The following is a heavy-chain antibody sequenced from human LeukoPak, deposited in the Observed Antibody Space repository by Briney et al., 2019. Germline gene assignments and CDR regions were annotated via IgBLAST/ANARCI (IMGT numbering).Heavy chain of an antibody. D-gene: IGHD3-10*01. CDR2: IYYSGST. CDR1: GGSISSYY. J-gene: IGHJ5*02. CDR3: ARVEGPALDYYGSGSYSNWFDP. Sequence: SETLSLTCTVSGGSISSYYWSWIRQPPGKGLEWIGYIYYSGSTNYNPSLKSRVTISVDTSKNQFSLKLSSVTAADTAVYYCARVEGPALDYYGSGSYSNWFDPWGQGTLVTVSS. V-gene: IGHV4-59*08.